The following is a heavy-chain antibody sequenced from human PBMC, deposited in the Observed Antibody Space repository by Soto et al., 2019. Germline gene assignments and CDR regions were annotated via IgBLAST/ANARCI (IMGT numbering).Heavy chain of an antibody. Sequence: SETLSLTCTVSGGSMRNYFWTWIRQPPGKGLEWIGYIHYSGTTSFFPSYNPSLRSRVTISEDTSKNQFSLKLLSVTTADTAVYFCAAGEASSRNLAPYYLDFWGQGTLVTV. V-gene: IGHV4-59*01. CDR3: AAGEASSRNLAPYYLDF. D-gene: IGHD6-13*01. CDR2: IHYSGTT. CDR1: GGSMRNYF. J-gene: IGHJ4*02.